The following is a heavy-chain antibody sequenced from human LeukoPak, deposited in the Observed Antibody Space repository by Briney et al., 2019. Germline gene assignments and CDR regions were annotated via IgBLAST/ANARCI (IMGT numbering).Heavy chain of an antibody. V-gene: IGHV1-18*01. J-gene: IGHJ4*02. CDR1: GYTFTSYG. D-gene: IGHD4-17*01. Sequence: ASVNVSCKASGYTFTSYGISWVRQAPGQGLEWMGWISAYNGNTNYAQKLQGRVTMTTDTSTSTAYMELRSLRSDDTAVYYCARALDYGDYGDYWGQGTLVTVSS. CDR3: ARALDYGDYGDY. CDR2: ISAYNGNT.